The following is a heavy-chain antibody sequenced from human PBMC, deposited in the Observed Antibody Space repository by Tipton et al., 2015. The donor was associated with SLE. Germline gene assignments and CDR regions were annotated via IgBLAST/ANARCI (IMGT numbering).Heavy chain of an antibody. CDR2: IFTSGNT. J-gene: IGHJ3*02. V-gene: IGHV4-61*02. D-gene: IGHD4-23*01. CDR3: AIDYGGNHRAYDI. CDR1: GGSLSGDTYY. Sequence: LRLSCTVSGGSLSGDTYYWSWIRQPAGEGLEWIGRIFTSGNTNYNPSIKSRVTISLDTSKTQFSLKLHSVTAADTAVYYCAIDYGGNHRAYDIWGQGTVVTVSS.